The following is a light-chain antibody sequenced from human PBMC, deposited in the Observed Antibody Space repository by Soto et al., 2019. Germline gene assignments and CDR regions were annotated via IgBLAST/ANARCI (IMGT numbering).Light chain of an antibody. CDR2: EVS. CDR1: SSDVGVYNY. J-gene: IGLJ1*01. Sequence: QSVLTQPASVSGSPGQSITISCTGTSSDVGVYNYVSWYQQHPGKAPKLMIYEVSNRPSGVSSRFSGSKSGNTASLTISGLQAEDEADYYFSSYTSSSTYVFGYGTTVTVL. CDR3: SSYTSSSTYV. V-gene: IGLV2-14*01.